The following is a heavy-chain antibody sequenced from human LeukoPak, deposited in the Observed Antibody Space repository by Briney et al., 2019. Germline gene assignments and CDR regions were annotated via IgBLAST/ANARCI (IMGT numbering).Heavy chain of an antibody. CDR2: IYTSGST. CDR1: GGSISSYY. Sequence: SETLSLTCTVSGGSISSYYWSWIRQPPGKGLEWIGYIYTSGSTNYNPSLKSRVTISVDTSKNQFSLKLSSVTAADTAVYYCARRGRNDDFNWFDPWGQGTLVTVSS. CDR3: ARRGRNDDFNWFDP. J-gene: IGHJ5*02. V-gene: IGHV4-4*09. D-gene: IGHD1-14*01.